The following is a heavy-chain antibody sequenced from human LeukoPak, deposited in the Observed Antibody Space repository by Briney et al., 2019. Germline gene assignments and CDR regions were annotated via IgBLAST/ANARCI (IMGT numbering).Heavy chain of an antibody. CDR3: ARQASCDGSDDAFDI. V-gene: IGHV4-34*01. CDR1: GGSFSGYY. Sequence: PSETLSLTCAVYGGSFSGYYRSWIRQPPGKGLEWVGAINHSGSTNYNPSLKGRLTISVDTPNNQFSLKLALMPPHGTVLYYGARQASCDGSDDAFDIWGQGTMVSVSS. J-gene: IGHJ3*02. D-gene: IGHD3-10*01. CDR2: INHSGST.